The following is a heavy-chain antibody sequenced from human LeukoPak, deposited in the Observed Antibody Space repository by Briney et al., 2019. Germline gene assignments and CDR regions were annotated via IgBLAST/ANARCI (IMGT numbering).Heavy chain of an antibody. Sequence: SETLSLTCTVSGGSISSYYWSWIRQPAGKGLEWIGRIYTSGSTNYNPSLKSRVTMSVDTSTNQVFLKVTSVTAADTAMYYCARQDSKVGAYTGPYYFDYWGQGTLVTVSS. J-gene: IGHJ4*02. CDR3: ARQDSKVGAYTGPYYFDY. D-gene: IGHD1-26*01. V-gene: IGHV4-4*07. CDR2: IYTSGST. CDR1: GGSISSYY.